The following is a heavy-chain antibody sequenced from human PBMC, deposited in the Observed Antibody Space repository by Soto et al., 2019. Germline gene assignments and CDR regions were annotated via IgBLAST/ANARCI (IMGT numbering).Heavy chain of an antibody. D-gene: IGHD3-10*01. CDR2: IYYSGST. V-gene: IGHV4-31*03. J-gene: IGHJ5*02. Sequence: QVQLQESGPGLVKPSQTLSLTCTVSGGSISSGGYYWSWIRQHPGKGLEWIGYIYYSGSTYYNPSLKSRVTXLVXTXKNQFSLQLSSVTAADTAVYYCALGEFPFNSNWFDPWGQGTLVTVSS. CDR3: ALGEFPFNSNWFDP. CDR1: GGSISSGGYY.